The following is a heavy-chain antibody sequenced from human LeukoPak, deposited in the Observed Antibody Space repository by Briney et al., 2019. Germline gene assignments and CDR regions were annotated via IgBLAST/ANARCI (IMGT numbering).Heavy chain of an antibody. CDR2: ISPYNGNT. CDR1: GYKFTNYG. D-gene: IGHD3-22*01. CDR3: ARGSPPRVYYDRSGYYSYYFDY. Sequence: ASVKVTCKASGYKFTNYGISWVRQAPGQGLEWMGWISPYNGNTIYAQKLQGRVTMTTDTSTSTAYMELRSLRSDDTAVYYRARGSPPRVYYDRSGYYSYYFDYWGQGTLVTVSS. J-gene: IGHJ4*02. V-gene: IGHV1-18*01.